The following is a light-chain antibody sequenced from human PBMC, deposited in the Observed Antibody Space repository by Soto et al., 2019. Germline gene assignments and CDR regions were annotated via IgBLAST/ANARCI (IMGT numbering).Light chain of an antibody. CDR2: DAT. Sequence: EIVLTQSPGTLSLSPGERATLSCRASQSVSSSYLAWYQQKPGQAPRLLIYDATSRATAIPDSYSGSGSGTDFTLTISRLEPEDFVVYYSQPYGSPEWTFGQGTKVEIK. J-gene: IGKJ1*01. CDR3: QPYGSPEWT. CDR1: QSVSSSY. V-gene: IGKV3-20*01.